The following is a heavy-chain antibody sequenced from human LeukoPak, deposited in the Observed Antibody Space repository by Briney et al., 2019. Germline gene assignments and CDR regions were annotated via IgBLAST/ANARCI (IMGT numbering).Heavy chain of an antibody. Sequence: SVKVSCKASGGTFSSYTISWVRQAPGQGLEWMGGIVPIFGTANYAQKFQGRVTITADESTSTAYMELSSLRSEDTAVYYCARVRLDYYYGMDVWGKGTTVTVSS. CDR2: IVPIFGTA. CDR1: GGTFSSYT. CDR3: ARVRLDYYYGMDV. D-gene: IGHD6-19*01. V-gene: IGHV1-69*13. J-gene: IGHJ6*04.